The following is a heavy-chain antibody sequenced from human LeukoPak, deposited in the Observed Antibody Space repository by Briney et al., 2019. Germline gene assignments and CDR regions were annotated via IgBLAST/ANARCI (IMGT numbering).Heavy chain of an antibody. Sequence: PPETLSLTCTVSGGSISSYYWSWIRQPPGKRLEWIGYIYYSGSTNYNPSLKSRVTISVDTSKNQFSLKLSSVTAADTAVYYCARVPRAAMADYWGQGTLVTVSS. J-gene: IGHJ4*02. CDR2: IYYSGST. CDR3: ARVPRAAMADY. V-gene: IGHV4-59*01. D-gene: IGHD5-18*01. CDR1: GGSISSYY.